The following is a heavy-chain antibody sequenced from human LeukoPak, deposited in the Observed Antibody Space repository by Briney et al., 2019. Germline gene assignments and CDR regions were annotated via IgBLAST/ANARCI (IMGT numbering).Heavy chain of an antibody. D-gene: IGHD6-13*01. CDR1: GYTFTSYG. Sequence: GASVKVSCKASGYTFTSYGISWVRQAPGQGLEWMGWISAYNGNTNYAQKLQGRVTMTTDTSTSTAYMELRSLRSDDTAVYYCARLESRRQLEPYNWFDPWGQGTLVTVSS. V-gene: IGHV1-18*01. J-gene: IGHJ5*02. CDR2: ISAYNGNT. CDR3: ARLESRRQLEPYNWFDP.